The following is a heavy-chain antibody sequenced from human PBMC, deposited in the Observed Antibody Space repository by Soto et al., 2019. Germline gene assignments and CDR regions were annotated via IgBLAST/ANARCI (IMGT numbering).Heavy chain of an antibody. J-gene: IGHJ4*02. Sequence: EVQLVESGGGLVQPGGSVRLSCAASEFAVINYFMAWVRQAPGKGLEWVSVISNGGDTYYADSVKGRFTISRDNSKNTLYLQMNTLRVEDTAVYYCARDEFGGAYDFWHGGQGTLVIDSS. CDR3: ARDEFGGAYDFWH. D-gene: IGHD3-3*01. CDR2: ISNGGDT. CDR1: EFAVINYF. V-gene: IGHV3-66*01.